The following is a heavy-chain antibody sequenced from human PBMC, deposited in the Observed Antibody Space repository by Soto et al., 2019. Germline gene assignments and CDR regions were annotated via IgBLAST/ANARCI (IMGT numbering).Heavy chain of an antibody. CDR3: ARVPDY. CDR1: GGSSSSGGYS. CDR2: IYHGGST. V-gene: IGHV4-30-2*01. Sequence: PSQTLSHTSAVSGGSSSSGGYSWSWGREPPGKGRGWVGYIYHGGSTCYDASLRGRVTISVDRSKNQFSLKLSSVSAADTAVYYCARVPDYWGQRTLVTVSS. J-gene: IGHJ4*02.